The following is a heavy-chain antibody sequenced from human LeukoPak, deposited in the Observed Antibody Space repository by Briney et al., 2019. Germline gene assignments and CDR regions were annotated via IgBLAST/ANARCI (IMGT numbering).Heavy chain of an antibody. CDR2: ISAYNGNT. CDR1: GYTFTSYG. D-gene: IGHD3-10*01. Sequence: GASVKVSCKASGYTFTSYGISWVRQAPGQGLEWMGWISAYNGNTNYAQKLQGRVTMTTDTSTSTAYMELRSLRSDDTAVYYCARVFWETTSVPQGIWFGGLLSPNWFDPWGQGTLVTVSS. V-gene: IGHV1-18*01. J-gene: IGHJ5*02. CDR3: ARVFWETTSVPQGIWFGGLLSPNWFDP.